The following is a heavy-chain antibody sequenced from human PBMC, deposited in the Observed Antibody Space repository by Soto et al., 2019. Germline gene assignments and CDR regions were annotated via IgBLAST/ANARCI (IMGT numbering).Heavy chain of an antibody. D-gene: IGHD3-22*01. CDR3: AKGLYYYDSSGYRLSDY. CDR1: GFMFNNYA. CDR2: VSGSGGTT. V-gene: IGHV3-23*01. J-gene: IGHJ4*02. Sequence: GGSLRLSCAASGFMFNNYAMSWVRQAPGKGLEWVSTVSGSGGTTYYADSLKGRFTISRDNSKKTVYLQMNRLRADDTAIYYCAKGLYYYDSSGYRLSDYWGQGTLVTVSS.